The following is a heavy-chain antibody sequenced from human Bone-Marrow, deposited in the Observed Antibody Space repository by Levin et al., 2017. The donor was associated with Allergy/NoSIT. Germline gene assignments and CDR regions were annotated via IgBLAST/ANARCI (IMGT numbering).Heavy chain of an antibody. D-gene: IGHD6-19*01. Sequence: ETLSLTCAASGFTFTNYAMSWVRQAPGQGLEWVSAITGGGASTYYADSVKGRFTISRDNSKNTLYLQMNSLRADDTAVYYCAKDAYSSGRSDDNDFWGQGILVTVS. CDR2: ITGGGAST. V-gene: IGHV3-23*01. CDR3: AKDAYSSGRSDDNDF. J-gene: IGHJ4*02. CDR1: GFTFTNYA.